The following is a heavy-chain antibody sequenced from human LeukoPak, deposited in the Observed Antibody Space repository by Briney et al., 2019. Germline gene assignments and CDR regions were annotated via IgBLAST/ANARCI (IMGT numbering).Heavy chain of an antibody. D-gene: IGHD6-19*01. Sequence: GSSVKVSCKASGGTLSSYAISWVRQAPGQGLEWMGGIIPIFGTANYAQKFQGRVMITADESTSTAYMELSSLRSEDTAVYYCARGSSGWYHYYYMDVWGKGTTVTVSS. CDR1: GGTLSSYA. CDR2: IIPIFGTA. CDR3: ARGSSGWYHYYYMDV. J-gene: IGHJ6*03. V-gene: IGHV1-69*01.